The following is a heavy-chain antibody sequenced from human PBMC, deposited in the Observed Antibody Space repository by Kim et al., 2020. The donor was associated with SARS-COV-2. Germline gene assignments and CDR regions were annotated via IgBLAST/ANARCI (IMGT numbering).Heavy chain of an antibody. D-gene: IGHD3-10*01. Sequence: ASVKVSCKASGYSFTSYALNWVRQAPGQGLEWMGWINTNTGNPTYAQGFTGRFVFSLDTSVSTAYLQISSLKAEDTAVYYCARDRGYYDASGSYYNLDFDYWGQGTLVTVSS. CDR3: ARDRGYYDASGSYYNLDFDY. J-gene: IGHJ4*02. CDR1: GYSFTSYA. CDR2: INTNTGNP. V-gene: IGHV7-4-1*02.